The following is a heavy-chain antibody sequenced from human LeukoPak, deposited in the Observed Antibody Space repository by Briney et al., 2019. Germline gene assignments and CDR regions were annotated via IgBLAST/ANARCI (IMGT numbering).Heavy chain of an antibody. D-gene: IGHD3-10*01. J-gene: IGHJ4*02. CDR1: GFSFDDYG. CDR2: INWNGGST. V-gene: IGHV3-20*04. Sequence: GGSLRLSCAASGFSFDDYGMSWVRQAPGQGLEWVSGINWNGGSTGYADSVKGRFTISRDNAKNSLYLQMSSLRAEDTALHYCARGFLADLSMVWVDYWGQGTLVTVSS. CDR3: ARGFLADLSMVWVDY.